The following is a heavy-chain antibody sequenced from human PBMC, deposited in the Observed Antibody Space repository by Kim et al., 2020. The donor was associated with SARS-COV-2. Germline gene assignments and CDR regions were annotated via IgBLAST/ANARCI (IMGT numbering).Heavy chain of an antibody. CDR2: ISGSGGST. V-gene: IGHV3-23*01. D-gene: IGHD6-13*01. CDR3: ANPGPIAAAGHRTIDAIDI. CDR1: GFTFSSYA. Sequence: GGSLRLSCAASGFTFSSYAMSWVRQAPGKGLEWVSAISGSGGSTYYADSVKGRFTISRDNSKNTLYLQMNSLRAEDTAVYYCANPGPIAAAGHRTIDAIDIWGQGTMVTVSS. J-gene: IGHJ3*02.